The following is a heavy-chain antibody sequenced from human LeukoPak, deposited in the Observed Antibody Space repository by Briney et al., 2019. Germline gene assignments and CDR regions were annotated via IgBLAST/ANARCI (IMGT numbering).Heavy chain of an antibody. J-gene: IGHJ4*02. CDR2: IYYSGST. V-gene: IGHV4-39*01. CDR3: VVLFRRGSGSYYIDY. D-gene: IGHD3-10*01. Sequence: KPSETLSLTCIVSGGSISSSSHYWGWIRQPPGKGLEWIGSIYYSGSTYYSPSLKSRVTISVDTSKNQFSLKLRSVTAADTAAYYCVVLFRRGSGSYYIDYWGQGTLVTVSS. CDR1: GGSISSSSHY.